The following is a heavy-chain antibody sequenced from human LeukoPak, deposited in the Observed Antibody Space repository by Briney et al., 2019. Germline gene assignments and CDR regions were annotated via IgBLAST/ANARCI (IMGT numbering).Heavy chain of an antibody. J-gene: IGHJ4*03. CDR1: GFTFSSYA. V-gene: IGHV3-23*01. Sequence: GGSLRLSCAASGFTFSSYAMSWVRQAPGKGLEWVSAISGSGGSTYYADSVKGRFTISRDNSKNTLYLQMNSLRAEDTAVYYCAKASRGGLRYFDWLSDYWGQGTTVTVSS. CDR3: AKASRGGLRYFDWLSDY. D-gene: IGHD3-9*01. CDR2: ISGSGGST.